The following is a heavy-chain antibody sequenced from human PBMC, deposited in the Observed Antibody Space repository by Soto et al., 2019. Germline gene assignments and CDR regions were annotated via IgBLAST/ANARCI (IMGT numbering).Heavy chain of an antibody. CDR1: GFTFSSYS. V-gene: IGHV3-21*01. J-gene: IGHJ6*03. D-gene: IGHD3-3*01. Sequence: GGSLRLSCAASGFTFSSYSMNWVRQAPGKGLEWVSSISSSSSYIYYADSVKGRFTISRDNAKNSLYLQMNSLRAEDTAVYYCARDERITILGSYYYYYMDVWGKGTTVTVSS. CDR3: ARDERITILGSYYYYYMDV. CDR2: ISSSSSYI.